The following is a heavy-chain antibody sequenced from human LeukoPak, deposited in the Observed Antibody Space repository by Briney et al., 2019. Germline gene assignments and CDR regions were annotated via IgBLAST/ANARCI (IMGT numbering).Heavy chain of an antibody. CDR3: ARGRHSSSWSPIDY. CDR1: GFTFSNYG. D-gene: IGHD6-13*01. Sequence: GGSLRLSCAASGFTFSNYGMHWVRQAPGKGLEWVAFIRYDGRNKYYADSVKGRFTISRDNAKNSLYLQMNSLRAEDTAMYYCARGRHSSSWSPIDYWGQGTLVTVSS. CDR2: IRYDGRNK. V-gene: IGHV3-30*02. J-gene: IGHJ4*02.